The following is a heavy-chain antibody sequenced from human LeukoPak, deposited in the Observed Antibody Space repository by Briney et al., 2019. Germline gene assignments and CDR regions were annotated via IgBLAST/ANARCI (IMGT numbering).Heavy chain of an antibody. D-gene: IGHD3-10*01. V-gene: IGHV3-74*01. CDR1: GLTFSSHW. J-gene: IGHJ4*02. CDR2: ITNDGSST. CDR3: AKSHYYGSGSIDY. Sequence: GGSLRLSCAASGLTFSSHWMHWVRQAPGKGLVWVSRITNDGSSTTYADSVKGRFTISRDNSKNALYLQVNSLRADDAALYYCAKSHYYGSGSIDYWGQGTLVTVSS.